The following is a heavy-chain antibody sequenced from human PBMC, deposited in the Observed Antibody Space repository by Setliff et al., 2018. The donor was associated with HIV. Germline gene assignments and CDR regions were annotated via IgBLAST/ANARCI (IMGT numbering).Heavy chain of an antibody. J-gene: IGHJ3*02. D-gene: IGHD2-2*01. Sequence: SVKVSCKASGGTFSSYAISWVRQAPGQGLQWMGGIIPIFGTANYAQKFQGRVTITADESTSTAYMELSSLRSEDTAVYYCERDIGYCSSTSCYHAFDIWGQGTMVTVSS. V-gene: IGHV1-69*13. CDR1: GGTFSSYA. CDR3: ERDIGYCSSTSCYHAFDI. CDR2: IIPIFGTA.